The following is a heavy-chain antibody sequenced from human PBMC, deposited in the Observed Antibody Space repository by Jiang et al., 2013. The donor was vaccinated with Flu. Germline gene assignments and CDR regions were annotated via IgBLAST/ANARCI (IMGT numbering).Heavy chain of an antibody. CDR1: GYSFTTFA. V-gene: IGHV7-4-1*02. D-gene: IGHD3-3*01. CDR2: INTNTGTP. Sequence: VQSGSELKNPGASVTVSCKASGYSFTTFAFNWVRQAPGQGLEWMGWINTNTGTPTYARDFTGRFVFSLDTSVSTAYLQISSLKAEDTAVYYCARVGTEVMTDFWSGYFELSPGYYFDYWGQGTLVTVSS. J-gene: IGHJ4*02. CDR3: ARVGTEVMTDFWSGYFELSPGYYFDY.